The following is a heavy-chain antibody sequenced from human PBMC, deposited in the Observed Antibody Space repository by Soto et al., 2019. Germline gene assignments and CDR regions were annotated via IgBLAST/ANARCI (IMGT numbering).Heavy chain of an antibody. D-gene: IGHD2-15*01. CDR3: ARSGGGEAWFDP. CDR2: IYHNGST. CDR1: GGSISSGGYS. V-gene: IGHV4-30-2*01. J-gene: IGHJ5*02. Sequence: PSETLSLTCAVSGGSISSGGYSWSWIRQPPGKGMEWIGYIYHNGSTYYNPSLKSRVTISVDRSKNQISMKLSSVTAADTAVYYCARSGGGEAWFDPWGRGTLVTVSS.